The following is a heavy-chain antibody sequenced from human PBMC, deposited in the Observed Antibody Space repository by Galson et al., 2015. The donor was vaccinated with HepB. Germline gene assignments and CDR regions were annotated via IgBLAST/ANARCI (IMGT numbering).Heavy chain of an antibody. D-gene: IGHD5-18*01. CDR2: IIPIFGTA. Sequence: SVKVSCKASGGTFSSYAISWVRQAPGQGLEWMGGIIPIFGTANYAQKFQGRVTITADESTSTAYMELSSLRSEDTAVYYCARDLDTANLVDQSYYYYYMDVWGKGTTVTVSS. V-gene: IGHV1-69*13. J-gene: IGHJ6*03. CDR1: GGTFSSYA. CDR3: ARDLDTANLVDQSYYYYYMDV.